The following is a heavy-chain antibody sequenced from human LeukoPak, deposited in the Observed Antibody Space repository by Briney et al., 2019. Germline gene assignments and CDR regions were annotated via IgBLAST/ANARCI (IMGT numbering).Heavy chain of an antibody. D-gene: IGHD2-15*01. CDR1: GFTFSSYS. CDR2: ISSSSSYI. Sequence: PGGSLRLSCAASGFTFSSYSMNWVRQAPGKGLEWVSSISSSSSYIYYADSVKGRFTISRDNAKNSLYLQMYSLRAEDTAVYYCARDMEDIVVVVAASPYYFDYWGQGTLVTVSS. J-gene: IGHJ4*02. V-gene: IGHV3-21*01. CDR3: ARDMEDIVVVVAASPYYFDY.